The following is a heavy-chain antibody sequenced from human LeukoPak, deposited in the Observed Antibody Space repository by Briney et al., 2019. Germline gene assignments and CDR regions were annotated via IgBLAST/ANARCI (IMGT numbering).Heavy chain of an antibody. J-gene: IGHJ4*02. CDR3: ASESGYSYGYVPFDY. D-gene: IGHD5-18*01. CDR1: GYTFTGYY. CDR2: INPNSGGT. V-gene: IGHV1-2*02. Sequence: GASVKVSCKASGYTFTGYYMHWVRQAPGQGLEWMGWINPNSGGTNYAQKFQGRVTMTRDTSISTAYMELSRLRSDGTAVYYCASESGYSYGYVPFDYWGQGTLVTVSS.